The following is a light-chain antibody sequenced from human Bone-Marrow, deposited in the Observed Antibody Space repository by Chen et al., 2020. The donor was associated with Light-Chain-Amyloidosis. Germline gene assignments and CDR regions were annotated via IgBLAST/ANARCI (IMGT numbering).Light chain of an antibody. CDR1: QTISSNY. CDR3: QQYGTSPLT. V-gene: IGKV3-20*01. J-gene: IGKJ4*01. CDR2: GSS. Sequence: EIVLTQSPGTLSLSPGKGANLSCRASQTISSNYLTWYQQKFGQAPRLLIYGSSSRATGIPDRFTGSGSGTDFTLTINRLEHEDFAMYYCQQYGTSPLTFGGGTKVEIK.